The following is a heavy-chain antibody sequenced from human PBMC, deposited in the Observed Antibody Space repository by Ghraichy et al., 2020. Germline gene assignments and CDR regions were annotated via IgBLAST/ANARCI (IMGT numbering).Heavy chain of an antibody. CDR3: AKGRTTHEDYFDY. Sequence: VSGISGSGVSTSYADSVKGRFTISRDNSKNTLYLQMNSLRAEDTAVYYCAKGRTTHEDYFDYCGQ. D-gene: IGHD1-1*01. V-gene: IGHV3-23*01. J-gene: IGHJ4*02. CDR2: ISGSGVST.